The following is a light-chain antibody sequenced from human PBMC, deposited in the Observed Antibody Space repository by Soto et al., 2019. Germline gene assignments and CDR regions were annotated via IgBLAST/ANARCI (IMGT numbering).Light chain of an antibody. CDR1: SSDVGRYNH. J-gene: IGLJ1*01. Sequence: QSALTQPRSVSGSPGQSVTISCTGTSSDVGRYNHVSWYQQHPGKAPKLMIYDVTNRPSGVPDRFSGSKSGNTASLTISGLQAEDEADFYCCSYAGGFYVFGSGTKVTVL. CDR2: DVT. V-gene: IGLV2-11*01. CDR3: CSYAGGFYV.